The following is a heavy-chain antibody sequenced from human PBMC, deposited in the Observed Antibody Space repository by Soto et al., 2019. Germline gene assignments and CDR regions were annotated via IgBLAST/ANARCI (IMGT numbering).Heavy chain of an antibody. CDR2: TRNKANSYTT. CDR3: ARLRITMVRGGKYYYGMDV. D-gene: IGHD3-10*01. J-gene: IGHJ6*02. V-gene: IGHV3-72*01. Sequence: GGSLRLSCAASGFTFSDHYMDWVRQAPGKGLEWVGRTRNKANSYTTEYAASVKGRFTISRDDSKNSLYLQMNSLKTEDTAVYYCARLRITMVRGGKYYYGMDVWGQGTTVTVSS. CDR1: GFTFSDHY.